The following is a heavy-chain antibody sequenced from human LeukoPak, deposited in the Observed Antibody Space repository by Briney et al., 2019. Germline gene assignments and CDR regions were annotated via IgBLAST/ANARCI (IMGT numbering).Heavy chain of an antibody. CDR3: AKGRILGSYYSPLDY. D-gene: IGHD3-10*01. J-gene: IGHJ4*02. Sequence: GRSLRLSCVASGFTFSSYGMHWVRQAPGKGLEWVAVISYDGSNKYYADSVKGRFTISRDNSKNTLYLQMNSLRAEDTAVYYCAKGRILGSYYSPLDYWGQGTLVTVSS. V-gene: IGHV3-30*18. CDR1: GFTFSSYG. CDR2: ISYDGSNK.